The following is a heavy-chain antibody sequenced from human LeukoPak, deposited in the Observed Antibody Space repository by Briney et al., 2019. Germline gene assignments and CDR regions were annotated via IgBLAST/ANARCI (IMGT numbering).Heavy chain of an antibody. CDR3: ARHGVVFWSGYRNTPQGSDY. D-gene: IGHD3-3*01. CDR2: INHSGST. CDR1: GGSFSGYY. J-gene: IGHJ4*02. Sequence: SETLSLTCAVYGGSFSGYYWSWIRQPPGKGLEWIGEINHSGSTNYNPSLKSRVTISVDTSKNQFSLKLSSVTAADTAVYYCARHGVVFWSGYRNTPQGSDYWGQGTLVTVSS. V-gene: IGHV4-34*01.